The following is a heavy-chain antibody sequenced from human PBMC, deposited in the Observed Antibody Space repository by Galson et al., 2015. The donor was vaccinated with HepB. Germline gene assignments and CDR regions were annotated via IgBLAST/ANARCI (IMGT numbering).Heavy chain of an antibody. J-gene: IGHJ4*02. Sequence: LSLTCTVSGGSISSGGYYWSWIRQHPGKGLEWIGYIYYSGSTYYNPSLKSRVTISVDTSKNQFSLKLSSVTAADTAVYYCARTPYYYDSSGYPDYWGQGTLVTVSS. CDR1: GGSISSGGYY. CDR2: IYYSGST. CDR3: ARTPYYYDSSGYPDY. D-gene: IGHD3-22*01. V-gene: IGHV4-31*03.